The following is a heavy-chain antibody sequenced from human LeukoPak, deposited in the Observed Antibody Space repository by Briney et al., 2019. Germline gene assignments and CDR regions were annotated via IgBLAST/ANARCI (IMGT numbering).Heavy chain of an antibody. CDR1: GYSFTSYW. D-gene: IGHD3-10*01. CDR2: IYPGDSDT. V-gene: IGHV5-51*01. J-gene: IGHJ3*02. CDR3: ARSGITMVRGVMGGNAFDI. Sequence: GESLKISFKGSGYSFTSYWIGWVRQMPGKGLEWMGIIYPGDSDTRYSPSFQGQVTISADKSISTAYLQWSSLKASDTAMYYCARSGITMVRGVMGGNAFDIWGQGTMVTVSS.